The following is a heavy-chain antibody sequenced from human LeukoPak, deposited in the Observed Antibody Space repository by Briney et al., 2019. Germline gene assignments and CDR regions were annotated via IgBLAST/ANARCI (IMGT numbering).Heavy chain of an antibody. CDR2: INPNSGGT. D-gene: IGHD3-10*01. V-gene: IGHV1-2*02. Sequence: ASVKVSCKASGYTFTGHYMHWVRQAPGQGLEWMGWINPNSGGTNYAQKFQGRVTMTRDTSIGTAYMELSRLRSDDTAVYYCARDYERIIMVRGVPLSPQTVFDPWGQGTLVTVSS. CDR3: ARDYERIIMVRGVPLSPQTVFDP. J-gene: IGHJ5*02. CDR1: GYTFTGHY.